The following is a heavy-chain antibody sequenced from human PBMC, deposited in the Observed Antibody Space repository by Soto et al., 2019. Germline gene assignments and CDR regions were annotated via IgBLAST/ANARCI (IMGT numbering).Heavy chain of an antibody. Sequence: EPLKISCQGSGYSFTSYWIGWVRQMPVKGLEWMGIIYPGDSDTRYSPSFQGQVTISADKSISTAYQQWSSLKASDTAMYYCARSVYSISSVYYYYYVMDVWSQGTTVTVSS. D-gene: IGHD6-6*01. CDR1: GYSFTSYW. J-gene: IGHJ6*02. CDR2: IYPGDSDT. CDR3: ARSVYSISSVYYYYYVMDV. V-gene: IGHV5-51*01.